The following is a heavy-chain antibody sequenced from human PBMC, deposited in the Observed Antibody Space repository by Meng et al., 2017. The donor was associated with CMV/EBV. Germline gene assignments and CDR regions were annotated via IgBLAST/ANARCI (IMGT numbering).Heavy chain of an antibody. Sequence: CPVSGGSISTGRYYWSWIRQDPGKGLEWIGYIYYSGSTFYNPSLKSRVTMSIDTSKNQFSMNLRSVTAADTAIYYCAKHGDYNWFDPWGQGTLVTVSS. CDR1: GGSISTGRYY. CDR2: IYYSGST. CDR3: AKHGDYNWFDP. D-gene: IGHD3-3*01. J-gene: IGHJ5*02. V-gene: IGHV4-31*03.